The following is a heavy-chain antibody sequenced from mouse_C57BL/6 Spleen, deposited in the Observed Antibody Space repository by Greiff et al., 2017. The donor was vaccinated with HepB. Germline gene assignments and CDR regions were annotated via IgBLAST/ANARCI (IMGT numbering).Heavy chain of an antibody. CDR2: IYPGDGDT. Sequence: QVQLKQSGPELVKPGASVKISCKASGYAFSSSWMNWVKQRPGKGLEWIGRIYPGDGDTNYNGKFKGKATLTADKSSSTAYMQLSSLTSEDSAVYFCASCSSLFYYAMDYWGQGTSVTVSS. CDR1: GYAFSSSW. J-gene: IGHJ4*01. CDR3: ASCSSLFYYAMDY. D-gene: IGHD6-1*01. V-gene: IGHV1-82*01.